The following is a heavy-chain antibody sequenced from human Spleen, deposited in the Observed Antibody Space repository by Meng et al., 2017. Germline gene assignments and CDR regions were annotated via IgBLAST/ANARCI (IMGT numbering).Heavy chain of an antibody. CDR1: GGSFSGYY. Sequence: QGQLQEWGGGLLKPSETLSLTCAVYGGSFSGYYWSWIRQPPGKGLEWIGEINHSGSTNYNPSLESRATISVDTSQNNLSLKLSSVTAADSAVYYCARGPTTMAHDFDYWGQGTLVTVSS. D-gene: IGHD4-11*01. CDR2: INHSGST. CDR3: ARGPTTMAHDFDY. V-gene: IGHV4-34*02. J-gene: IGHJ4*02.